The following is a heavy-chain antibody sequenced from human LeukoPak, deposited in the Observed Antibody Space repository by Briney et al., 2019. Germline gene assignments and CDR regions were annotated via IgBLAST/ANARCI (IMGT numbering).Heavy chain of an antibody. Sequence: GGSLRLSCVASGFTFSSYWMHWVRQAPGKGLEWVAVIWYDGSNKYYADSVKGRFTISRDNSKNTLYLQMNSLRAEDTAVYYCASEVAVAGTPLDYWGQGTLVTVSS. D-gene: IGHD6-19*01. CDR1: GFTFSSYW. CDR2: IWYDGSNK. J-gene: IGHJ4*02. CDR3: ASEVAVAGTPLDY. V-gene: IGHV3-33*08.